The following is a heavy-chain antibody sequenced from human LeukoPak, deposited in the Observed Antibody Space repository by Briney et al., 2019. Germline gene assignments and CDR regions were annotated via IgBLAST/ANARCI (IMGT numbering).Heavy chain of an antibody. V-gene: IGHV3-48*04. D-gene: IGHD3-16*01. CDR2: ISSSSSTI. CDR3: ARDLGFSQGGAFDI. CDR1: GFTFSSYS. J-gene: IGHJ3*02. Sequence: GGSLRLSCAASGFTFSSYSMNWVRQAPGKGLEWVSYISSSSSTIYYADSVKGRFTISRDNANDSLYLQMNSLRAEDTAVYYCARDLGFSQGGAFDIWGQGTMVTVSS.